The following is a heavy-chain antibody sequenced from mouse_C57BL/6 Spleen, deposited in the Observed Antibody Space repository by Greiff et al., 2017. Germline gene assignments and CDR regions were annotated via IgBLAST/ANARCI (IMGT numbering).Heavy chain of an antibody. D-gene: IGHD1-1*01. Sequence: VQLKESGGELVRPGASVTLSCKASGYTFTDYEMHWVKQTPGHGLEWIGAIDPETGGTAYKQKFKGSAILTADKSSSTAYMELRSLTSEDSAVYYCTSRLLRSFAYWGQGTLVTVSA. CDR2: IDPETGGT. CDR3: TSRLLRSFAY. J-gene: IGHJ3*01. V-gene: IGHV1-15*01. CDR1: GYTFTDYE.